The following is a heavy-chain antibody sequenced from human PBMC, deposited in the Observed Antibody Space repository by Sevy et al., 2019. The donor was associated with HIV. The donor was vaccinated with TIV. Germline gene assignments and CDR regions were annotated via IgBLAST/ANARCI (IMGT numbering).Heavy chain of an antibody. Sequence: GGSLRLSCVASEFSFSDYEMNWVRQAPGRGLEWVSYISGGGDTIYYADFVEGRFTISRDNAKNSLYLQMKSLRDEDTAVYYCTRAPPRGGYNPFENWGQGMLVTVSS. D-gene: IGHD5-18*01. CDR3: TRAPPRGGYNPFEN. CDR2: ISGGGDTI. V-gene: IGHV3-48*03. J-gene: IGHJ4*02. CDR1: EFSFSDYE.